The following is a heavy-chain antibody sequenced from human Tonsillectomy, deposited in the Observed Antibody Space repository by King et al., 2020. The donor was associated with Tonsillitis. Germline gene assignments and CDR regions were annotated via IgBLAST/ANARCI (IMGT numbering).Heavy chain of an antibody. D-gene: IGHD1-26*01. J-gene: IGHJ4*02. CDR1: GFTFSNAW. CDR3: ATAIVGANLFGY. CDR2: IKSKTGGGTT. Sequence: VQLVESGGGLVKPGGSLRLSCAASGFTFSNAWMNWVRQAPGKGLEWVGRIKSKTGGGTTDYAAPVKGRFTISRDDSKNTLYLQMNSLRTEDTAVSYCATAIVGANLFGYWGQGTLVTVSS. V-gene: IGHV3-15*07.